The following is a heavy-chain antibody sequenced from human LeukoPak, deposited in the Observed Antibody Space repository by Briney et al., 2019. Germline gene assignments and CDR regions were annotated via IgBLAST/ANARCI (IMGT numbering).Heavy chain of an antibody. CDR3: ARAHGVYNLDY. V-gene: IGHV1-2*02. CDR2: INPNTGGT. CDR1: GYTFIDYY. J-gene: IGHJ4*02. Sequence: ASVKVSSKDSGYTFIDYYMQWRRQAPGQGLEWMGWINPNTGGTNYAQKFQGRVTMTRDTSITTDNMELSRLRSDDTAVYYCARAHGVYNLDYWGQGTLVTVSS. D-gene: IGHD4-17*01.